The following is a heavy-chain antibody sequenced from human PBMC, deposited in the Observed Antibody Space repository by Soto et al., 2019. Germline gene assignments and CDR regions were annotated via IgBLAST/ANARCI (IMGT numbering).Heavy chain of an antibody. Sequence: GSLSVSCAASGLILSPYWMHWVRQVPGRGLKWVARLSSDGFGAAYADSVKGRFFISRDIARNTLSLQMNSLRADDKAVYYCARDLGGPDYWGRGTSVTVSS. D-gene: IGHD3-16*01. J-gene: IGHJ4*02. CDR3: ARDLGGPDY. CDR2: LSSDGFGA. V-gene: IGHV3-74*03. CDR1: GLILSPYW.